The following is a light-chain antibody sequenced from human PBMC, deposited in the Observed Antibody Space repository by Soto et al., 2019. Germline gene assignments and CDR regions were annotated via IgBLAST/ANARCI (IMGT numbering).Light chain of an antibody. CDR3: AAWDGSLNGWV. J-gene: IGLJ2*01. CDR2: SND. V-gene: IGLV1-44*01. Sequence: QSVLTKAPQASGPPGQRCSISSNGISSNIGSNTVSWYQQVPGTAPKLLIYSNDQRPSGVPDRFSGSKSGTSASLAIGGLQSEDEADYYCAAWDGSLNGWVFGGGTKVTGL. CDR1: SSNIGSNT.